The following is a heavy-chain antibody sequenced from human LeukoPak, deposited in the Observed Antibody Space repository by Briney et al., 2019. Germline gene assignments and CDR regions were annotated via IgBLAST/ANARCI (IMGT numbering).Heavy chain of an antibody. Sequence: VASVKVSCKASGGTFSNYAISWVRQAPGQGLEWMGRIIPIFGTANYAQKLQGRVTITTDESTSTAYMELSSLRSEDTAVYYCARDWGDSTAHWYFDLWGRGTLVTVSS. CDR3: ARDWGDSTAHWYFDL. D-gene: IGHD2-21*02. V-gene: IGHV1-69*05. J-gene: IGHJ2*01. CDR1: GGTFSNYA. CDR2: IIPIFGTA.